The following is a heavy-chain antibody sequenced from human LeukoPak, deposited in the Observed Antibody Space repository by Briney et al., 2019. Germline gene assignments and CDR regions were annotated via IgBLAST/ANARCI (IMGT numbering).Heavy chain of an antibody. Sequence: GGSLRLPCAASGFTFSNAWMSWVRQAPGKGLEWVGRIKSKTDGGTTDYAAPVKGRFTISRDDSKNTLYLQMNSLKTEDTAVYYCTDDWYYYDSSGSSFDYWGQGTLVTVSS. V-gene: IGHV3-15*01. CDR2: IKSKTDGGTT. D-gene: IGHD3-22*01. J-gene: IGHJ4*02. CDR3: TDDWYYYDSSGSSFDY. CDR1: GFTFSNAW.